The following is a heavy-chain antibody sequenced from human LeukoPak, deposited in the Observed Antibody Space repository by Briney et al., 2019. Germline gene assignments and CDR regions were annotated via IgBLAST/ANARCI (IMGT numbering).Heavy chain of an antibody. CDR2: LGARGDT. D-gene: IGHD6-19*01. CDR3: AKRGPGPVAGSYDF. J-gene: IGHJ4*02. V-gene: IGHV3-23*01. CDR1: GFTFSDYA. Sequence: GGSLRLSCVASGFTFSDYAMNWVRQTPGKGLEWISALGARGDTFYADSVRGRFTISGDNSKNAAYLQMNSLRLEDTAIYYCAKRGPGPVAGSYDFWGQGTLVTVSS.